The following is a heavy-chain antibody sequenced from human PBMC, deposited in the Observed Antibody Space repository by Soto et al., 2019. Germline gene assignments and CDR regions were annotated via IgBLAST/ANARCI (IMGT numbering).Heavy chain of an antibody. J-gene: IGHJ4*02. V-gene: IGHV4-31*03. D-gene: IGHD6-13*01. Sequence: QVQLQESGPGLVKPSQTLSLTCTVSGGSISSGGYYWSWIRQHPGKGLEWIGYIYYSGSTYYNPSLKSRVTISVDTSKNQFSLKLSSVTAADTAVYYCARERAAGSPDRLPGRNYWGQGTLVTVSS. CDR2: IYYSGST. CDR1: GGSISSGGYY. CDR3: ARERAAGSPDRLPGRNY.